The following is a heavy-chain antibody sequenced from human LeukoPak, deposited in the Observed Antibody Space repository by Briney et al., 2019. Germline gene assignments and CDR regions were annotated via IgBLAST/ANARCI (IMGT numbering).Heavy chain of an antibody. CDR1: GGTFSRDA. J-gene: IGHJ4*02. Sequence: SVKVSCKASGGTFSRDAINWVRQAPGQGLEWRGGSIPKFGTANDAQKFQGRVTITADESTSTAYMELNSLRSEDTAVYYCARGIYYNSGSHPPYLDYWGQGTLVTVSS. D-gene: IGHD3-10*01. CDR3: ARGIYYNSGSHPPYLDY. V-gene: IGHV1-69*13. CDR2: SIPKFGTA.